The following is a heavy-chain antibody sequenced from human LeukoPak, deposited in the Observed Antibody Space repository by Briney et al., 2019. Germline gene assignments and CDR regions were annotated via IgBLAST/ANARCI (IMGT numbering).Heavy chain of an antibody. CDR3: ARDYYDSSSIDPMNWFDP. V-gene: IGHV1-2*02. J-gene: IGHJ5*02. Sequence: ASVKVSFKASGYTFTGYYMHWVRQAPGQGLEWMGWINPNSGGTNYAQKFQGRVTMTRDTSISTAYMELSRLRSDDTAVYYCARDYYDSSSIDPMNWFDPWGQGTLVTVSS. CDR2: INPNSGGT. D-gene: IGHD3-22*01. CDR1: GYTFTGYY.